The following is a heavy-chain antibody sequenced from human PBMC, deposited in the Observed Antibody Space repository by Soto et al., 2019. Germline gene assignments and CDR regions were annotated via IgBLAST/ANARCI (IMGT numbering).Heavy chain of an antibody. D-gene: IGHD2-2*01. J-gene: IGHJ6*02. CDR2: VDPSDSYT. V-gene: IGHV5-10-1*01. CDR3: ARHVVRGVVVPADSRDYYYYYGMDV. CDR1: GYSFTSYW. Sequence: ESLSMCGTCSGYSFTSYWISLVRQMPGKGLEWMGSVDPSDSYTNYSPSFQGHVTISADKSISTAYLQWSSLKASDTAMYYCARHVVRGVVVPADSRDYYYYYGMDVWGQGTTVTV.